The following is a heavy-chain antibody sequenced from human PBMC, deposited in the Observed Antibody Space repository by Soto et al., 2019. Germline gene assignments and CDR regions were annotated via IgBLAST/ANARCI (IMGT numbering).Heavy chain of an antibody. Sequence: GGSLRLSCGASGFTLSSYSMNLVRQAPGKGLEWVSYISSSSSTIYYADSVKGRFTISRDNAKNSLYLQMNSLRDEDTAVYYCARDAPSGNYYYGMDVWGQGPTVTVSS. CDR2: ISSSSSTI. D-gene: IGHD2-15*01. J-gene: IGHJ6*02. CDR3: ARDAPSGNYYYGMDV. V-gene: IGHV3-48*02. CDR1: GFTLSSYS.